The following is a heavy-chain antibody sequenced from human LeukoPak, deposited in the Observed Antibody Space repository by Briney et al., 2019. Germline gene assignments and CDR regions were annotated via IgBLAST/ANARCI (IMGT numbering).Heavy chain of an antibody. J-gene: IGHJ4*02. CDR2: IYTSGST. CDR3: ARDHSGSYLDY. Sequence: PSETLSLTCTVSGDSISSYYWSWIRQPAGKALEWIGRIYTSGSTNYNPSLKSRVTMSVDTSKNYFSLKLSSVTAADIAVCYCARDHSGSYLDYWGQGTLVTVSS. CDR1: GDSISSYY. D-gene: IGHD1-26*01. V-gene: IGHV4-4*07.